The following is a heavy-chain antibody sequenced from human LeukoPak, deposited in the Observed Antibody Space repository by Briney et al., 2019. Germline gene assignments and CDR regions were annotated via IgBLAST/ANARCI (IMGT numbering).Heavy chain of an antibody. D-gene: IGHD2-2*01. CDR3: ARVGYCSSTSCYVAFDI. CDR1: GYTFTGYY. V-gene: IGHV1-2*02. J-gene: IGHJ3*02. Sequence: GASVKVSCKASGYTFTGYYMHWVRQAPGQGLEWMGWINPNSGGTNYAQKFQGRVSMTRDTSISTAYMELSRLRSDDTAVYYCARVGYCSSTSCYVAFDIWGQGTMVTVSS. CDR2: INPNSGGT.